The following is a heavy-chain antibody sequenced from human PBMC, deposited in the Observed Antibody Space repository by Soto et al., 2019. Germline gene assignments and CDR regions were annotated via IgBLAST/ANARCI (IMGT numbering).Heavy chain of an antibody. CDR2: VSATAGTT. CDR1: GFTFSNYA. CDR3: AKEQAAAGTFDY. V-gene: IGHV3-23*01. Sequence: PGGSLRLSCAASGFTFSNYAMSWVRQAPGKGLEWVSLVSATAGTTYYTDSVKGRFTISRDNSRNTVYLQMNSLRADDTAVYYCAKEQAAAGTFDYWGQGTLVTVSS. J-gene: IGHJ4*02. D-gene: IGHD6-13*01.